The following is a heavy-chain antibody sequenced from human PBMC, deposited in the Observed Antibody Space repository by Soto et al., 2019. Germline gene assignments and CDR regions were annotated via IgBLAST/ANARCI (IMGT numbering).Heavy chain of an antibody. V-gene: IGHV3-21*04. CDR3: AKEDWNYYYGMDV. CDR2: ISSSSSYI. J-gene: IGHJ6*02. D-gene: IGHD1-1*01. CDR1: GFTFSSYS. Sequence: GGSLRLSCAASGFTFSSYSMNWVRQAPGKGLEWVSSISSSSSYIYYADSVKGRFTISRDNAKNSLYLQMNSLRAEDTAVYYCAKEDWNYYYGMDVWGQGTTVTVSS.